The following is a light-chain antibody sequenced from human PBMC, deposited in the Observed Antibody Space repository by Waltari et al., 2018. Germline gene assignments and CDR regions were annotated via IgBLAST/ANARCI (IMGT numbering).Light chain of an antibody. CDR2: RAS. CDR1: QDITDY. V-gene: IGKV1-8*01. J-gene: IGKJ3*01. Sequence: AIQITQSPSSLSASTGDRVTITCRASQDITDYLAWYQKKPGKAPKLMIYRASTLYNAVPPRFSGSGSGTDFTLTIAGLQSEDFATYYCQQYYNYPYTFGLGTDVEVK. CDR3: QQYYNYPYT.